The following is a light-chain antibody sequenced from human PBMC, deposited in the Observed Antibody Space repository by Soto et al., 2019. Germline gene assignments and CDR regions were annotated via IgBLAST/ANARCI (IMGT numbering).Light chain of an antibody. Sequence: QSVLTQPASVSGSPGQSITISSTGTINDVGGYNSVSWYQQHPGKAPKLIIYEVTHRPSGVSDRFSGSKSGNTASLTISGLHSEDEADYYCSSYTRRSTWVFGGGTKVTVL. CDR1: INDVGGYNS. V-gene: IGLV2-14*01. CDR3: SSYTRRSTWV. J-gene: IGLJ3*02. CDR2: EVT.